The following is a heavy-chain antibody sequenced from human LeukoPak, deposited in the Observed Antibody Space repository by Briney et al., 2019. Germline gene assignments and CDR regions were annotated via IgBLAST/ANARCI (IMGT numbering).Heavy chain of an antibody. D-gene: IGHD6-19*01. CDR2: INTNTGNP. Sequence: ASVKVSCKASGYTFTSYGISWVRQAPGQGLEWMGWINTNTGNPTYAQGFTGRFVFSLDTSVSTAYLQISSLKAEDTAVYYCAREKGIAVAGTGGYWGQGTLVTVSS. V-gene: IGHV7-4-1*02. CDR1: GYTFTSYG. J-gene: IGHJ4*02. CDR3: AREKGIAVAGTGGY.